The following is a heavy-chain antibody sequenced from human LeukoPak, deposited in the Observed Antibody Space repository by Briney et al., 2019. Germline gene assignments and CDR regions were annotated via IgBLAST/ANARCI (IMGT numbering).Heavy chain of an antibody. CDR3: AKARGFCSGGSCYNPFDP. D-gene: IGHD2-15*01. CDR1: GFTFSSYA. CDR2: ISGSDGST. V-gene: IGHV3-23*01. Sequence: GGSLRLSCAASGFTFSSYAMSWVRQAPGKGLEWVSGISGSDGSTYYADSVKGRFTTSRDYSKNTLYVQMNSLRTEDTAVYYCAKARGFCSGGSCYNPFDPWGQGTLVTVSS. J-gene: IGHJ5*02.